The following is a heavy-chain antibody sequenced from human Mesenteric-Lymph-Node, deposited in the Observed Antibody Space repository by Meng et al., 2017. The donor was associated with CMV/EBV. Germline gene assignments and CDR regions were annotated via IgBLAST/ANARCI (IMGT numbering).Heavy chain of an antibody. CDR2: INPNSGGT. D-gene: IGHD2-2*01. CDR1: GYTFTGYY. Sequence: ASVKVSCKASGYTFTGYYMHWVRQAPGQGLEWMGWINPNSGGTVYAQKFQDRVTMTRDTSISTAYMELSRLRSDDTAVYYCARGICNSISCANFDFWGQGTLVTVSS. CDR3: ARGICNSISCANFDF. V-gene: IGHV1-2*02. J-gene: IGHJ4*02.